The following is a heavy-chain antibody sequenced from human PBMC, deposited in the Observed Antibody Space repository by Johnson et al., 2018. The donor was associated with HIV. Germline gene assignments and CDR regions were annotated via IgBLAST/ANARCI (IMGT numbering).Heavy chain of an antibody. J-gene: IGHJ3*02. V-gene: IGHV3-9*01. CDR3: ASSITGAHRGAFDI. CDR2: IRWNRGSI. CDR1: GFTFDDYA. D-gene: IGHD1-20*01. Sequence: EVQLVESGGGLVQPGRSLRLSCAASGFTFDDYAMHWVRQAPGKGLEWVSGIRWNRGSIGYADSVKGRFTISRDNAKNSLYLQMNSLRAGDTAVYYCASSITGAHRGAFDIWGQGTMVTVSS.